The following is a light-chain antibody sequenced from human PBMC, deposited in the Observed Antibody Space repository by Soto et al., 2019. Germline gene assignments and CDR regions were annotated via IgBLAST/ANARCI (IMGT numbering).Light chain of an antibody. CDR1: QSVSNNY. CDR2: GAS. Sequence: EIMLTQSPGTLSLSPGERATLSCRASQSVSNNYLAWYQQKPGQAPRLLIYGASNRATGIPDRFSGSGSGTDFTLTITNLQPEDFAVYYCQQYGSSPRTFGQGSMVDVK. CDR3: QQYGSSPRT. J-gene: IGKJ1*01. V-gene: IGKV3-20*01.